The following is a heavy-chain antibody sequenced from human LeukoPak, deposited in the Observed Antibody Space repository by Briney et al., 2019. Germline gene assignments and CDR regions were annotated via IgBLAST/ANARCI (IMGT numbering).Heavy chain of an antibody. D-gene: IGHD3-9*01. V-gene: IGHV3-66*01. CDR2: IYSGGST. J-gene: IGHJ6*02. CDR3: ARALRVLTGYYYYGMDV. CDR1: GFTVSSNY. Sequence: GGSLRLSCAASGFTVSSNYMSWVRQAPGKGLEWVSVIYSGGSTYYADSVKGRFTISRDNSKNTLYLQMNSLRAEDTAVYYCARALRVLTGYYYYGMDVWGQGTMVTVSS.